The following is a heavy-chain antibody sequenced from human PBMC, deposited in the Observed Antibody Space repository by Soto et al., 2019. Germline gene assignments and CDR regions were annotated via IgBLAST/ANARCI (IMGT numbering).Heavy chain of an antibody. V-gene: IGHV3-9*01. J-gene: IGHJ4*02. CDR1: GSTFDDYA. Sequence: EVQLVESGGGLVQPGRSLRLSCAASGSTFDDYAMHWVRQAPGKGLEWVSGISWTSGSIGYADSVKGRFTISRDNAKNSLYLQMNSLRAEDTALYYCAKARTDSGGYFDYWGQGTLVTVSS. D-gene: IGHD2-15*01. CDR3: AKARTDSGGYFDY. CDR2: ISWTSGSI.